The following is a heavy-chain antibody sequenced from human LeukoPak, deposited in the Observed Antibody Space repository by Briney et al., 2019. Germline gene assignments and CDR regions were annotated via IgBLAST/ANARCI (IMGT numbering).Heavy chain of an antibody. CDR3: ARMMTDFDGSGHDIQRGAFDI. CDR2: ISYDGRYQ. J-gene: IGHJ3*02. Sequence: HPGGSLRLSCAASGFTFNRYRMHWVRQAPGKGLEWVAVISYDGRYQFYADSVKGRFTVSRDNPKNTLFLQMNSLRAEDTAVYHCARMMTDFDGSGHDIQRGAFDIWGQGSMVTVS. V-gene: IGHV3-30*04. CDR1: GFTFNRYR. D-gene: IGHD3-22*01.